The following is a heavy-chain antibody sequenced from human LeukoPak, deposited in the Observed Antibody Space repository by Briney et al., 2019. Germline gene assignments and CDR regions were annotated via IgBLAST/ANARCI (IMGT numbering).Heavy chain of an antibody. CDR1: GLTFSSHA. D-gene: IGHD3-10*02. Sequence: GGSLRLSCAASGLTFSSHAMHWVRQARGEGREWVSYICSSGSTIYYADSVKGRFTISRDNANNSLYLQMNSLRAEDTAVYYCAELGITMIGGVWGKGTTVTISS. J-gene: IGHJ6*04. V-gene: IGHV3-48*03. CDR3: AELGITMIGGV. CDR2: ICSSGSTI.